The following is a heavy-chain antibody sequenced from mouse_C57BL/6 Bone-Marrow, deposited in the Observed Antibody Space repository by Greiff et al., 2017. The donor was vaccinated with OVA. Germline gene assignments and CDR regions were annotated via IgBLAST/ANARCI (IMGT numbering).Heavy chain of an antibody. Sequence: QVQLKESGAELVKPGASVKLSCKASGYTFTEYTIHWVKQRSGQGLEWIGWFYPGSGSIKYNEKFKDKATLTADKSSSTVYMELSRLTSEDSAVYFCASLIYYGNYVWFAYWGQGTLVTVSA. D-gene: IGHD2-1*01. CDR3: ASLIYYGNYVWFAY. J-gene: IGHJ3*01. CDR1: GYTFTEYT. CDR2: FYPGSGSI. V-gene: IGHV1-62-2*01.